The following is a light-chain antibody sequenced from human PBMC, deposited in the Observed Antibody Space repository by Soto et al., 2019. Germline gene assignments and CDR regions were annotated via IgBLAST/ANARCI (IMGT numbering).Light chain of an antibody. J-gene: IGKJ2*01. CDR3: QQYGSSPHT. Sequence: EIVLTQSPGTLSLSPGERATLSCRASQSVSSSYLAWYQHKPGQAPRLLIYGASSRATGIPDRFSGRGSGTVFTLTISRLEPEDFAVYYFQQYGSSPHTFGQGTKLEIK. CDR2: GAS. V-gene: IGKV3-20*01. CDR1: QSVSSSY.